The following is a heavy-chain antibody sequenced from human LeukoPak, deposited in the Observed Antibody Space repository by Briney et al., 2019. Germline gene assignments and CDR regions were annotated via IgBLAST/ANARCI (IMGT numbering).Heavy chain of an antibody. J-gene: IGHJ6*03. D-gene: IGHD6-13*01. CDR3: ARGINSSSWYSLRYYYMDV. CDR2: ISTSGSTI. V-gene: IGHV3-48*03. CDR1: GFTFSSYE. Sequence: SGGSLRLSCAASGFTFSSYEMNWVRQAPGKGLDWVSYISTSGSTIYYADSVKGRFTISRDNAKNSLYLQMNSLRAEDTAVYYCARGINSSSWYSLRYYYMDVWGKGTTVTISS.